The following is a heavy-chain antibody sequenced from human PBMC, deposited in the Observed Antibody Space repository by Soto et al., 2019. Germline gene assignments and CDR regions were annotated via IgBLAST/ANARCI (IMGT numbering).Heavy chain of an antibody. D-gene: IGHD6-13*01. CDR2: IHSSGST. CDR1: GASMNSYH. J-gene: IGHJ5*02. Sequence: SETLSLTCTVSGASMNSYHWSWIRQPAGRGLQWIRHIHSSGSTNYNPSLKSRVTMSVDTSKNQFSLRLMSLTAADTAVYYCARDQGVAAAGITWFDPWGQGSLVTVSS. V-gene: IGHV4-4*07. CDR3: ARDQGVAAAGITWFDP.